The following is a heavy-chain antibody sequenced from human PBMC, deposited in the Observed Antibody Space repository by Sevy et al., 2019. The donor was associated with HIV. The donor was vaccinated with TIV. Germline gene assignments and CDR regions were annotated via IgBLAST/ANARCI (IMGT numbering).Heavy chain of an antibody. CDR3: ARGLAALPGYYYGMDV. J-gene: IGHJ6*02. CDR1: GFTFSSYG. CDR2: ISYDGNNR. Sequence: GGSLRLSCAASGFTFSSYGVNWVRQAPGKGLEWVAVISYDGNNRYYADSVKGRFAISRDNSKNTLYLQMNSLRADDTAVYYYARGLAALPGYYYGMDVWGLGTTVTVS. D-gene: IGHD6-6*01. V-gene: IGHV3-30*09.